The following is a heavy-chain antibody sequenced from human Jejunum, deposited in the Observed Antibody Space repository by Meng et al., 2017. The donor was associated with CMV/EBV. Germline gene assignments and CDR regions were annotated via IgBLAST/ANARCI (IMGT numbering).Heavy chain of an antibody. J-gene: IGHJ4*02. CDR3: ARGMGDY. V-gene: IGHV3-74*03. CDR1: GFTFRTYW. CDR2: INSAGSIT. D-gene: IGHD3-16*01. Sequence: EVRLGESGGGLVQPGGSLRLSGAASGFTFRTYWMHWVRQAPGKGLVWVSRINSAGSITTYADSVKGRFTISRDNAKDTLYLQMNGLRADDTAIYFCARGMGDYWGQGSLVTVSS.